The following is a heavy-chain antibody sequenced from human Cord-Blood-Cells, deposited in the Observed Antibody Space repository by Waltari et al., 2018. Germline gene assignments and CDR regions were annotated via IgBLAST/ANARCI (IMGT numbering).Heavy chain of an antibody. CDR3: ARHRVGYCTNGVCYTEYFQH. CDR1: GGSISSSSYY. V-gene: IGHV4-39*01. J-gene: IGHJ1*01. Sequence: QLQLQESGPGLVKPSETLSLTCTVSGGSISSSSYYWGWIRQPPGQGLEWIGSIYYSGSTYYNPSLKSRVTISVDTSKNQFSLKLSSVTAADTAVYYCARHRVGYCTNGVCYTEYFQHWGQGTLVTVSS. D-gene: IGHD2-8*01. CDR2: IYYSGST.